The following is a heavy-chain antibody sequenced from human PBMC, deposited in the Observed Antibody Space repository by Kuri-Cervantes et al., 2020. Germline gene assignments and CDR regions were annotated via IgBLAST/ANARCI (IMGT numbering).Heavy chain of an antibody. D-gene: IGHD3-16*01. Sequence: SVKVSCKASGGTFSSYTISWVRQAPGQGLEWMGRIIPILGIANYAQEFQGRVTITADKSTSTAYMELSSPRSEDTAVYYCARDDGITFGGVTSLDYWGQGTLVTVSS. CDR3: ARDDGITFGGVTSLDY. J-gene: IGHJ4*02. V-gene: IGHV1-69*04. CDR2: IIPILGIA. CDR1: GGTFSSYT.